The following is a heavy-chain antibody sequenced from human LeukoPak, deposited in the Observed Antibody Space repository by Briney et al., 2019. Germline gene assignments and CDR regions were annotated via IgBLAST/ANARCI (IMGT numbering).Heavy chain of an antibody. CDR3: ARSGVPAAHNRGWFDP. CDR2: ISSSSSYI. CDR1: GFTFSSYS. V-gene: IGHV3-21*01. Sequence: PGGSLRLSCAASGFTFSSYSMNWVRQAPGKGLEWVSSISSSSSYIYYADSVKGRFTISRDNAKNSLYLQMNSLRAEDTAVYYCARSGVPAAHNRGWFDPWGQGTLVTVSS. J-gene: IGHJ5*02. D-gene: IGHD2-2*01.